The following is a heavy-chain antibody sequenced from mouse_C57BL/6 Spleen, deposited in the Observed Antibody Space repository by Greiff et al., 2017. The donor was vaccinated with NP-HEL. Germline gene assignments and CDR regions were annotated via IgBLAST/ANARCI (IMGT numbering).Heavy chain of an antibody. CDR1: GYSFTGYY. V-gene: IGHV1-42*01. CDR2: INPSTGGT. J-gene: IGHJ2*01. D-gene: IGHD2-5*01. Sequence: VQLQQSGPELVKPGASVKISCKASGYSFTGYYMNWVKQSPEKSLEWIGEINPSTGGTTYNQKFKAKATLTVDKSSSTAYMQLKSLTSEDSAVYYCARSHYSNSHFDYWGQGTTLTVSS. CDR3: ARSHYSNSHFDY.